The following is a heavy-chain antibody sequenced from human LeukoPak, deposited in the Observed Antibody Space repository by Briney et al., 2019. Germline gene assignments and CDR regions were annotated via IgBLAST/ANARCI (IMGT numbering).Heavy chain of an antibody. D-gene: IGHD3-10*01. CDR2: IYYSGST. V-gene: IGHV4-30-4*08. Sequence: SETLSLTCTVSGGSISSGDYYWSWIRQPPGKGLEWIGYIYYSGSTYYNPSLKSRVTISVDTSKNQFSLKLSSVTAADTAVYYCATLGFGPPGSLDYWGQGTLVTVSS. J-gene: IGHJ4*02. CDR3: ATLGFGPPGSLDY. CDR1: GGSISSGDYY.